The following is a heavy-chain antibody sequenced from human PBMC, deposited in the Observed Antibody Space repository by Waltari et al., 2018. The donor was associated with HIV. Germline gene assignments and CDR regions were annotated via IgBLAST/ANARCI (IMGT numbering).Heavy chain of an antibody. D-gene: IGHD2-2*01. CDR2: INHRGST. CDR3: ARGSIVLVPAATNYFDY. CDR1: GASFSGYY. Sequence: QVQLQQWGAGLLKPSETMSLTCAVYGASFSGYYWTVIRQPPGKGLEWIGGINHRGSTNYNPSLKSRVTISVDTSKNQFSLKLSSVSAADTAVYYCARGSIVLVPAATNYFDYWGQGTLVTVSS. V-gene: IGHV4-34*01. J-gene: IGHJ4*02.